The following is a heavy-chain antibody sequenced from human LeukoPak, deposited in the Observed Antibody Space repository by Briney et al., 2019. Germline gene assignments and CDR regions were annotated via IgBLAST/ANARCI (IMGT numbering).Heavy chain of an antibody. V-gene: IGHV4-4*02. Sequence: SETLSLTCAVSGGSISSSNWWSWVRQPPGKGLEWIGEIYHSGSTNYNPSLKSRVTISVDKSKNQFSLKLSSVTAADTAVYYCARVRYYDFWSGYTPKGMDVWGQGTTVTVFS. CDR3: ARVRYYDFWSGYTPKGMDV. D-gene: IGHD3-3*01. CDR2: IYHSGST. CDR1: GGSISSSNW. J-gene: IGHJ6*02.